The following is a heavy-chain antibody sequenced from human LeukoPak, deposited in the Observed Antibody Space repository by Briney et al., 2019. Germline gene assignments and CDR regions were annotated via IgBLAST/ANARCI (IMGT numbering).Heavy chain of an antibody. CDR1: GGSISSYY. D-gene: IGHD2-2*01. CDR3: ARTHIVVVPAATGGWFDP. J-gene: IGHJ5*02. Sequence: SETLSLTCTVSGGSISSYYWSWIRQPAGKGLEWIGRIYTSGSTNYNPSLNSRVTMSVETSKNQFSLKLSSVTAADTAVYYCARTHIVVVPAATGGWFDPWGQGTLVTVSS. V-gene: IGHV4-4*07. CDR2: IYTSGST.